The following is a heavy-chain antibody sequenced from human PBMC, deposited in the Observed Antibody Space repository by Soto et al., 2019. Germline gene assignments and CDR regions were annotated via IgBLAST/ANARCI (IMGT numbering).Heavy chain of an antibody. J-gene: IGHJ3*01. Sequence: QVQLIQSEAEVKKPGSSVRVSCTASGGIFGSHGFSWVRQAPGQRLERVGGFIPIFRTLTYTEKFQARVRIAADESTNTVYLDLSSLTSEDTAVYYCVRDRRIFYSDPHDEFVASVYEVWGQGTMVSVSS. CDR1: GGIFGSHG. D-gene: IGHD3-22*01. CDR3: VRDRRIFYSDPHDEFVASVYEV. CDR2: FIPIFRTL. V-gene: IGHV1-69*01.